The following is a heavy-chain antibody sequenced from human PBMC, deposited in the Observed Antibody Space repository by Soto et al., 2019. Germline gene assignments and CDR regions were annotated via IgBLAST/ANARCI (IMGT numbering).Heavy chain of an antibody. CDR3: ARAGVKDKLAVAGRRYYYYGMDV. Sequence: GSLRLSCAASGFTFSSYGMHWVRQAPGKGLEWVAVIWYDGSNKYYADSVKGPFTISRDNSKNTLYLQMNSLRAEDTAVYYCARAGVKDKLAVAGRRYYYYGMDVWGQGT. D-gene: IGHD6-19*01. CDR1: GFTFSSYG. CDR2: IWYDGSNK. V-gene: IGHV3-33*01. J-gene: IGHJ6*02.